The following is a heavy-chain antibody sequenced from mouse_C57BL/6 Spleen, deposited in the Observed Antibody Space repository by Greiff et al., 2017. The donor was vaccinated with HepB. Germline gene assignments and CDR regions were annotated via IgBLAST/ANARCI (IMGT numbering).Heavy chain of an antibody. J-gene: IGHJ4*01. CDR1: GYTFTDYY. CDR2: INPNNGGT. D-gene: IGHD1-1*01. Sequence: VQLQQSGPELVKPGASVKISCKASGYTFTDYYMNWVKQSHGKSLEWIGDINPNNGGTSYNQKFKGKATLTVDKSSSTAYMELRSLTSEDSAVYYCARWDYYGSRGAMDYWGQGTSVTVSS. V-gene: IGHV1-26*01. CDR3: ARWDYYGSRGAMDY.